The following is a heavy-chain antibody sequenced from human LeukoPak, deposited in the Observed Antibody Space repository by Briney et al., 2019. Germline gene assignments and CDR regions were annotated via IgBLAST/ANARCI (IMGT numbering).Heavy chain of an antibody. CDR3: AKGYSYGYRGSYFDY. D-gene: IGHD5-18*01. J-gene: IGHJ4*02. Sequence: GGSLRLSCAASGFTFSSYAVSWVRQAPGKGLEWVSAISGSGGSTYYADSVKGRFTISRDNSKNTLYLQMNSLRAEDTAVYYCAKGYSYGYRGSYFDYWGQGTLVTVSS. V-gene: IGHV3-23*01. CDR2: ISGSGGST. CDR1: GFTFSSYA.